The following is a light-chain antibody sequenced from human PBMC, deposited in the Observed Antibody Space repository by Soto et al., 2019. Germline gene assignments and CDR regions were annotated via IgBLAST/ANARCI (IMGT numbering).Light chain of an antibody. V-gene: IGLV1-51*01. Sequence: QSVLSQPPSVSAAPGQKVTISCSGSSSNIGIKEVSWYKQFPGTAPKVLIYDNDVRPSGIPDRFSGSKSGTSATLGITGLQSGDEADYYCGAWDDSLSGAVFGGGTKLTVL. J-gene: IGLJ2*01. CDR1: SSNIGIKE. CDR3: GAWDDSLSGAV. CDR2: DND.